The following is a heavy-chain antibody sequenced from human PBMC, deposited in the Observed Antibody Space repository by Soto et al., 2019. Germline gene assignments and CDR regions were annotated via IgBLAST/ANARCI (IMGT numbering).Heavy chain of an antibody. CDR2: IKQDGSEK. J-gene: IGHJ2*01. CDR1: GFTFSSYW. Sequence: ESGGGLVQPGGSLRLSCAASGFTFSSYWMSWVRQAPGKGLEWVANIKQDGSEKYYVDSVKGRFTISRDNAKNSLYLQMNSLRAEDTAVYYCARPLKKWLVGGYFDLWGRGTLVTVSS. V-gene: IGHV3-7*01. D-gene: IGHD6-19*01. CDR3: ARPLKKWLVGGYFDL.